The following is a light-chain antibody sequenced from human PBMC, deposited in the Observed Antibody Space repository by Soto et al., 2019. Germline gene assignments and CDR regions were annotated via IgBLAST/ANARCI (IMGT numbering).Light chain of an antibody. CDR1: DSNIANNY. CDR2: DNN. J-gene: IGLJ2*01. Sequence: QSVLTQPPSVSAAPGQKVTISCSGSDSNIANNYVSWYQQFPGTAPKLVILDNNRRPSGIPDRCSGSKSGTSATLGITGLKTGDEAYYYCGTWDISLRAVIFGGGTKLTVL. V-gene: IGLV1-51*01. CDR3: GTWDISLRAVI.